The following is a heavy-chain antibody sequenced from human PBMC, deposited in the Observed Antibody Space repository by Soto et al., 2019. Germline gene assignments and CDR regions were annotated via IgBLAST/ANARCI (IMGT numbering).Heavy chain of an antibody. CDR1: GFTFSSYA. J-gene: IGHJ4*02. Sequence: QVQLVESGGGVVQPGRSLRLSCAASGFTFSSYAMHWVRQAPGKGLEWVAVISYDGSNKYYADSVKGRFTISRDNSKNTLYLQMNSLRAEDTAVYYCARDADIVVVPAGRPPVAGFDYWSQGTLVTVSS. D-gene: IGHD2-2*01. CDR2: ISYDGSNK. CDR3: ARDADIVVVPAGRPPVAGFDY. V-gene: IGHV3-30-3*01.